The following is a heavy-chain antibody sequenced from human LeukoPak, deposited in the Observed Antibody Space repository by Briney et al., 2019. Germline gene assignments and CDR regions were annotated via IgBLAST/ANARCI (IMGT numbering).Heavy chain of an antibody. CDR2: LYSAGNT. J-gene: IGHJ4*02. CDR3: ARDRMALFDC. D-gene: IGHD2-8*01. V-gene: IGHV3-53*01. Sequence: GGSLRLSCAASGFTVNSNYMSWVRQAPGKGLQWVSILYSAGNTFYADSVKGRFAISRDDSRNTLYLQMNSLRAEDTAVYYCARDRMALFDCWGQGTLVTVSS. CDR1: GFTVNSNY.